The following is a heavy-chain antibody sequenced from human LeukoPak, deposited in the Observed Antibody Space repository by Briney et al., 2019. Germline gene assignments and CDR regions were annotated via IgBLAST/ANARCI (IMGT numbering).Heavy chain of an antibody. CDR2: ISAYNGNT. CDR1: GYTFTSYG. Sequence: ASVKVSCKASGYTFTSYGISWVRQAPGQGLEWMGWISAYNGNTNYAQKLQGRVTMTTDTSTSTAYMELRSLRSDDTAVYYCARGRDSNYDYDAFDIWGQGTVVTVSS. J-gene: IGHJ3*02. V-gene: IGHV1-18*01. CDR3: ARGRDSNYDYDAFDI. D-gene: IGHD4-11*01.